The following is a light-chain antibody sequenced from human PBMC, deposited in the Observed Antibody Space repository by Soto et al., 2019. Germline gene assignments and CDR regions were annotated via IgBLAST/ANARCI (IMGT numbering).Light chain of an antibody. J-gene: IGKJ4*01. CDR3: QQYNDWPLS. V-gene: IGKV3-15*01. CDR1: QSISSD. Sequence: IVMTQSPATLSVSPGERATLSCRASQSISSDVAWYRQKPGQPPTLILYGASTRAIGIRARFSGSGSGTEFTLTINSLQYEDFGTYYCQQYNDWPLSLGGGTKVDIK. CDR2: GAS.